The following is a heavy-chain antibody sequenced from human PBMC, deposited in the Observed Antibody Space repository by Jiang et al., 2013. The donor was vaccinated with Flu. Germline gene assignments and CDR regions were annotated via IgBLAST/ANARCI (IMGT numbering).Heavy chain of an antibody. J-gene: IGHJ2*01. CDR1: GFTFSGYS. D-gene: IGHD4-17*01. Sequence: EVQLVESGGGLVQPGGSLRLSCAASGFTFSGYSMNWVRQAPGKGLEWVSYISSSSSTIYYADSVKGRFTISRDNAKNSLYLQMNSLRDEDTAVYYCARGLETTVTTPAIGYWYFDLWGRGTLVTVSS. CDR3: ARGLETTVTTPAIGYWYFDL. CDR2: ISSSSSTI. V-gene: IGHV3-48*02.